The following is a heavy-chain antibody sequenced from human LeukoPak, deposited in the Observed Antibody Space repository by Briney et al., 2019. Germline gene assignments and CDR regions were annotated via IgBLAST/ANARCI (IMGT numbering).Heavy chain of an antibody. CDR1: GFTFSSYA. V-gene: IGHV3-23*01. CDR3: AKEDYDSSGYYYSSGYFDY. J-gene: IGHJ4*02. Sequence: GGSLRLSCAASGFTFSSYAMSWVRQAPGKGLEWVSAISGSGGSTYYADSVKGRFTISRDNSKNTLYLQMNSLRAEDTAVYYCAKEDYDSSGYYYSSGYFDYWGQGTLVTVCS. D-gene: IGHD3-22*01. CDR2: ISGSGGST.